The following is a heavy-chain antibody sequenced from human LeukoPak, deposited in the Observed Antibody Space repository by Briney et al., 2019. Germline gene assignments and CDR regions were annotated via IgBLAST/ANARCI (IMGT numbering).Heavy chain of an antibody. CDR2: ITGSGGGT. V-gene: IGHV3-23*01. J-gene: IGHJ4*02. CDR1: GFTFRNYA. D-gene: IGHD6-19*01. Sequence: PGGSLRLSCAASGFTFRNYAMSWVRQAPGKGLEWVSAITGSGGGTYYVDSVKGRFTISRDNAKNSLYLQMNSLRDADTAAYYCARNNVAVPGDDYWGQGTLVTVSS. CDR3: ARNNVAVPGDDY.